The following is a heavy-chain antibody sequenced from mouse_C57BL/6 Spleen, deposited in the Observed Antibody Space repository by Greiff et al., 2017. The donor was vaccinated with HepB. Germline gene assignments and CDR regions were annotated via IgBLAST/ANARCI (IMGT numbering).Heavy chain of an antibody. CDR3: ARNLIYDGYPYYFDY. Sequence: VMLVESGPGLVQPSQSLSITCTVSGFSLTSYGVHWVRQSPGKGLEWLGVIWSGGSTDYNAAFISRLSISKDNYKSQVFFKMNRLQADDTAIYYCARNLIYDGYPYYFDYWGQGTTLTVSS. V-gene: IGHV2-2*01. D-gene: IGHD2-3*01. CDR1: GFSLTSYG. J-gene: IGHJ2*01. CDR2: IWSGGST.